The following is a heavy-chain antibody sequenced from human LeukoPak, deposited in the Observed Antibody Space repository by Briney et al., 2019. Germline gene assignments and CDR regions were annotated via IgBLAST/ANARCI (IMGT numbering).Heavy chain of an antibody. J-gene: IGHJ4*02. D-gene: IGHD6-19*01. CDR1: GFTFDDYA. CDR2: ISWNSGSI. V-gene: IGHV3-9*01. Sequence: GRSLRLSCAASGFTFDDYAMHWVRQAPGKGLKWVSGISWNSGSIGYADSVKGRFTISRDNTKNSLYLRMHSLRVEDTALYFCAKGRGQWLVAPDYWGQGTLVTVSS. CDR3: AKGRGQWLVAPDY.